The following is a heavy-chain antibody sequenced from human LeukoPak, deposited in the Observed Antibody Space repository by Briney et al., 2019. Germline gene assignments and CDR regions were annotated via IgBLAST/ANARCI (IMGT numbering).Heavy chain of an antibody. CDR3: ARLIGNDYGDYGSDY. D-gene: IGHD4-17*01. CDR1: QFNFNSYG. Sequence: GGSLRLSCATSQFNFNSYGMTWVRQAPGKGLEWVSSISGGGGSTQYADSVQGRFTISRDNSKNTLYLQMNSLRADDTAVYYCARLIGNDYGDYGSDYWGQGTLVTVSS. V-gene: IGHV3-23*01. CDR2: ISGGGGST. J-gene: IGHJ4*02.